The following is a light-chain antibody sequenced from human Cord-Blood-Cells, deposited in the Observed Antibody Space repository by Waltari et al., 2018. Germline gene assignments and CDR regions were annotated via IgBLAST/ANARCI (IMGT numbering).Light chain of an antibody. CDR1: SSDVGGYNY. CDR2: DVS. V-gene: IGLV2-14*01. J-gene: IGLJ2*01. CDR3: SSYTSSSTLV. Sequence: QSALTQPASVSGSPGQSITISCTETSSDVGGYNYVSWYQQHPGQAPKLRIYDVSNRPSGVSNRFSGSKSGNTASLTISGLQAEDEADYYCSSYTSSSTLVFGGGTKLTVL.